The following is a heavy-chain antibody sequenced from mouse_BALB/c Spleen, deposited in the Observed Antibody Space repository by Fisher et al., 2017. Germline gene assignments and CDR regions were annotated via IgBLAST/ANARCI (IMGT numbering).Heavy chain of an antibody. V-gene: IGHV1-87*01. J-gene: IGHJ4*01. Sequence: KFKGKATLTADKSSGTAYMQLSSLASEDSAVYYCARSYGNYYAMDYWGQGTSVTVSS. D-gene: IGHD2-1*01. CDR3: ARSYGNYYAMDY.